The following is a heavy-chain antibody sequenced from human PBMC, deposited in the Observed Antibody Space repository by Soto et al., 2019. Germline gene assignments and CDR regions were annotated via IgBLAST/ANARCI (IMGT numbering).Heavy chain of an antibody. Sequence: GGSLRLSCEGPGFTFSDYGFHWVRQAPGKGLEWVAMISYDGSDRYYRDSVQGRFTISRDDSKNTVFLQMNSLRTEDTAMYYCARSTYCNGGSCYPQYWGPGTLVTVSS. CDR3: ARSTYCNGGSCYPQY. CDR1: GFTFSDYG. CDR2: ISYDGSDR. J-gene: IGHJ4*02. V-gene: IGHV3-30*03. D-gene: IGHD2-15*01.